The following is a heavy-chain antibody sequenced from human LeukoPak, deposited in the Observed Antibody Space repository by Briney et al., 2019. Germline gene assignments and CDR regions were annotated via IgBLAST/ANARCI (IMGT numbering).Heavy chain of an antibody. V-gene: IGHV4-34*01. J-gene: IGHJ4*02. Sequence: SETLSLTCAVYGGSFSGYYWSWIRQPPGKGLEWIGEINHSGSTNYNPSLKSRVTISVDTSKNQFSLKLSSVTATDTAVYYCARFYSSGWYYFDYWGQGTLVTVSS. CDR2: INHSGST. D-gene: IGHD6-19*01. CDR1: GGSFSGYY. CDR3: ARFYSSGWYYFDY.